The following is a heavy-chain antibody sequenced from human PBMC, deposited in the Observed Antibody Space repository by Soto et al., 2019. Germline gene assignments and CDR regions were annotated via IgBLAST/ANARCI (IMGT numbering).Heavy chain of an antibody. CDR1: GGSISSGGYS. J-gene: IGHJ4*02. D-gene: IGHD4-17*01. CDR3: ARDSYGDFPYFDY. Sequence: SETLSLTCAVSGGSISSGGYSWSWIRQPPGKGLEWIGYIYHSGSTYYNPSLKSRVTISVDRSKNQFSLKLSSVTAADTAVYYCARDSYGDFPYFDYWGQGTLVTVSS. V-gene: IGHV4-30-2*01. CDR2: IYHSGST.